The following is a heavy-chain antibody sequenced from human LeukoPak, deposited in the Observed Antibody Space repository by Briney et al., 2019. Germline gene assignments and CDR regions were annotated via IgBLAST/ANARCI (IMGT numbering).Heavy chain of an antibody. V-gene: IGHV4-61*02. CDR2: IYTSGST. D-gene: IGHD3-3*01. CDR1: GGSISSGSYY. J-gene: IGHJ3*02. CDR3: ARAGYYDFGYAFDI. Sequence: SETLSLTCTVSGGSISSGSYYWSWIRQPAGKGLEWIGRIYTSGSTNYNPSLKSRVTISVDTSKNQFSLKLSSVTAADTAVYYCARAGYYDFGYAFDIWGQGTMVTVSS.